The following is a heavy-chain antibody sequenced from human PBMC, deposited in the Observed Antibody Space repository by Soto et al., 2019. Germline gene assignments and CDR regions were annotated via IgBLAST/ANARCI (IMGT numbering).Heavy chain of an antibody. CDR1: GYSFTSYW. CDR2: IYPGDSDT. CDR3: ALNSYDSSGYYYLDH. V-gene: IGHV5-51*01. J-gene: IGHJ4*02. D-gene: IGHD3-22*01. Sequence: GESLKISCKGSGYSFTSYWIGWVRQMPGKGLEWMGIIYPGDSDTRYSPSFQGQVTISADKSITPASLQWSSLKASYTALYYCALNSYDSSGYYYLDHWGQGTLVTVSS.